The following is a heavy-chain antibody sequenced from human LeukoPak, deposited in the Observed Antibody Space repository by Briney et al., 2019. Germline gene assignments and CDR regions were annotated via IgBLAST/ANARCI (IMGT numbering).Heavy chain of an antibody. D-gene: IGHD3-10*01. CDR3: ARDLGDYYDP. CDR1: GGSFSGYY. Sequence: PSETLSLTCAVYGGSFSGYYWSWIRQPPGKGLEWIGEINHSGSTNYNPSLKSRVTISVDTSKNQFSLKLSSVTAADTAVYYCARDLGDYYDPWGQGTLVTVSS. CDR2: INHSGST. V-gene: IGHV4-34*01. J-gene: IGHJ5*02.